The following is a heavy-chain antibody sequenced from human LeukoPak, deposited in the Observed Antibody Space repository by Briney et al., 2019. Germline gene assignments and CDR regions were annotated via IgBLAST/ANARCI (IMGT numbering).Heavy chain of an antibody. V-gene: IGHV1-2*02. Sequence: ASVTVSCTASGYTFTGYYMHWVRQAPGQGLEWMGWINPNSGGTNYAQKFQGRVTMTRDTSISTAYMELSRLRSDDTAVYYCARVGTTVTTYDYWGQGTLVTVSS. CDR1: GYTFTGYY. D-gene: IGHD4-17*01. CDR2: INPNSGGT. CDR3: ARVGTTVTTYDY. J-gene: IGHJ4*02.